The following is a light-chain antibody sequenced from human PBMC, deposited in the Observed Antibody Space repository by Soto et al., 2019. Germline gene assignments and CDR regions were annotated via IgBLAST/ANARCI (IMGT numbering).Light chain of an antibody. CDR1: QSMGSS. CDR2: DAS. CDR3: QQYNSYGT. V-gene: IGKV1-5*01. Sequence: DIQMTQSPSTRSASVGDIVTITCRASQSMGSSLAWYQQKPGKGPKLLIYDASTLESGVPSSFSGSGLGTEFALTISSLQPDDFATFYFQQYNSYGTFGQGTKLEI. J-gene: IGKJ2*01.